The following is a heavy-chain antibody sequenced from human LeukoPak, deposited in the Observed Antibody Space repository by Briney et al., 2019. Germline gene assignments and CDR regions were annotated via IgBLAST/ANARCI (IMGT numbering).Heavy chain of an antibody. D-gene: IGHD6-19*01. Sequence: ASVKVSCKASGGTFGSYAISWVRQAPGQGLEWMGRIIPILGIANYAQKFQGRVTITADKSTSTAYMELSSLRSEDTAVYYCAASLGGGYSSGWYAGDAFDIWGQGTMVTVSS. V-gene: IGHV1-69*04. J-gene: IGHJ3*02. CDR2: IIPILGIA. CDR1: GGTFGSYA. CDR3: AASLGGGYSSGWYAGDAFDI.